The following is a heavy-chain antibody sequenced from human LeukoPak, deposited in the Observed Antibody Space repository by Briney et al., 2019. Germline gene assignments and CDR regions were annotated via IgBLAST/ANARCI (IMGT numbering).Heavy chain of an antibody. CDR1: GVTFSRHL. V-gene: IGHV3-7*01. CDR2: IKHDGSEK. Sequence: PGGSLRLSCAASGVTFSRHLMSWGREAPGKGLEWVANIKHDGSEKNYVDSVKGRFTISRDNAKNSLYLQMSSLRAEATAVYYCAPQMAYYARTASPKGGAWGQGNLVTVSS. J-gene: IGHJ5*02. CDR3: APQMAYYARTASPKGGA. D-gene: IGHD3-22*01.